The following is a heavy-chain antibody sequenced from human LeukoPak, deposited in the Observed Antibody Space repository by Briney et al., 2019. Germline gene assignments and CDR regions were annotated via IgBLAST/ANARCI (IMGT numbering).Heavy chain of an antibody. V-gene: IGHV3-21*04. CDR2: ISSSSIYK. CDR3: AKSVRRVRGVIPYYYYMDV. D-gene: IGHD3-10*01. CDR1: GFTFSSYS. Sequence: GGSLRLSCAASGFTFSSYSMNWVRQAPGKGLEWVSSISSSSIYKYYADSVKGRFTISRDNAKKSLYLQMNSLRAEDTAVYYCAKSVRRVRGVIPYYYYMDVWGKGTTVTVSS. J-gene: IGHJ6*03.